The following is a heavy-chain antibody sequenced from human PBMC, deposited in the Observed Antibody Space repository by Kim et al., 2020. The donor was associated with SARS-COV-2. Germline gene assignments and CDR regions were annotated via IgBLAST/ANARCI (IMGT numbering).Heavy chain of an antibody. J-gene: IGHJ6*02. Sequence: GGSLRLSCAASGFTFSSYAMHWVRQAPGKGLEWVAVISYDGSNKYYADSVKGRFTISRDNSKNTLYLQMNSLRAEDTAVYYCARSGGLADTRGPYYYYYGMDVWGQGTTVTVSS. CDR3: ARSGGLADTRGPYYYYYGMDV. V-gene: IGHV3-30*04. CDR2: ISYDGSNK. CDR1: GFTFSSYA. D-gene: IGHD3-10*01.